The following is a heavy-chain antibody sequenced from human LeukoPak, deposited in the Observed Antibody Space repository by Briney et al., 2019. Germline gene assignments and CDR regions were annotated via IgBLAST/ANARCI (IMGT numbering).Heavy chain of an antibody. D-gene: IGHD3-10*01. J-gene: IGHJ5*02. CDR2: INPNSGGT. Sequence: GASVKVSCKASGYTFTGYYMHWVRQAPGQGLEWMGRINPNSGGTNYAQKFQGRVTMTRDTSISTAYMELSRLRSDDTAVHYCARGSRHGSGSYSNWFDPWGQGTLVTVSS. CDR3: ARGSRHGSGSYSNWFDP. CDR1: GYTFTGYY. V-gene: IGHV1-2*06.